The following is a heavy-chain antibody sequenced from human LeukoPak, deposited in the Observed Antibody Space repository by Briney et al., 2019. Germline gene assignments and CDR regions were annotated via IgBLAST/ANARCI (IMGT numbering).Heavy chain of an antibody. Sequence: QSGGSPRLSCAASGFTFSSYAMHWVRQAPGKGLEWVAVISYDGSNKYYADSVKGRFTISRDNSKNTLYLQMNSLRAEDTAVYYCARDSGIVGATPGYYGMDVWGQGTTVTVSS. D-gene: IGHD1-26*01. J-gene: IGHJ6*02. CDR1: GFTFSSYA. V-gene: IGHV3-30-3*01. CDR3: ARDSGIVGATPGYYGMDV. CDR2: ISYDGSNK.